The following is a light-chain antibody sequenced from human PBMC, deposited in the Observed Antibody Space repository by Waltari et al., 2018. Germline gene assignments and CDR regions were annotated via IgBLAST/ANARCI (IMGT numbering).Light chain of an antibody. V-gene: IGKV3-15*01. CDR3: QQYNIGAT. J-gene: IGKJ3*01. Sequence: EIVMTQSPVMLSVSPGERVTLSCRASQSVSSHLAWYQQRPGQAPRLLIYATSTRATGVPARFSGSGSGTEFSLTISSLQSEDLAVYYCQQYNIGATFGPGTKVDIK. CDR2: ATS. CDR1: QSVSSH.